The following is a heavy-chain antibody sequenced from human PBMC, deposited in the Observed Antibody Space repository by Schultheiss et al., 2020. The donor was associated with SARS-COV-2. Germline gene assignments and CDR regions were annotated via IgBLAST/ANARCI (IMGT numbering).Heavy chain of an antibody. J-gene: IGHJ4*02. V-gene: IGHV3-48*04. D-gene: IGHD4-11*01. CDR2: ITNSSTTI. Sequence: GGSLRLSCAASGFTFSSYAMSWVRQAPGKGLECLSYITNSSTTIYYADSVKGRFTIARDNAKNTLYLQMNSLRAEDTAVYYCVRDLPTAPELFDFWGQGTLVTVSS. CDR3: VRDLPTAPELFDF. CDR1: GFTFSSYA.